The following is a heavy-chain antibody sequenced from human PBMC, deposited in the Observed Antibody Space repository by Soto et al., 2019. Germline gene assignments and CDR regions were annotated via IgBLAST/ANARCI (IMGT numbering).Heavy chain of an antibody. V-gene: IGHV1-46*01. J-gene: IGHJ6*02. D-gene: IGHD6-13*01. CDR3: AREPRNHQQLTYYYYYYGMDV. CDR1: GYTFTSCY. CDR2: INPSGGST. Sequence: ASVKVSCKASGYTFTSCYMHWVRQAPGQGLEWMGIINPSGGSTSYAQKFQGRVTMTRDTSTSTVYMELSSLRSEDTAVYYCAREPRNHQQLTYYYYYYGMDVWGQGTTVTVSS.